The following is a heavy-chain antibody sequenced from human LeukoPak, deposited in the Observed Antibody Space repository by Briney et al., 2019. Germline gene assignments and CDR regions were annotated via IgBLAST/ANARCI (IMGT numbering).Heavy chain of an antibody. CDR3: ARDDLGGGGSYRASAENYYYYYMDV. D-gene: IGHD3-16*02. CDR1: GGTFSSYA. CDR2: IIPIFGTA. V-gene: IGHV1-69*06. J-gene: IGHJ6*03. Sequence: GASVKVSCKASGGTFSSYAISWVRQAPGQGLEWMGGIIPIFGTANYAQKFQGRVTITADKSTSTAYMELSSLRSEDTAVYYCARDDLGGGGSYRASAENYYYYYMDVWGKGTTVTVSS.